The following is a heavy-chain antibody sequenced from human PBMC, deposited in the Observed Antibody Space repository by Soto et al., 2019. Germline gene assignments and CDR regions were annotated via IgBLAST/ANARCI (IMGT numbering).Heavy chain of an antibody. CDR1: GFSFSNYA. D-gene: IGHD4-17*01. V-gene: IGHV3-23*01. J-gene: IGHJ4*02. CDR3: AKDPNGDYVGAFDS. CDR2: IGGDTSYT. Sequence: EVQLLESGGGLVQPGGSLRLSCKASGFSFSNYAVTWVRQAPGKGLEWVSSIGGDTSYTYYADSVKGRFTISRDKSKNTVFLQMNSLRADDTAVYHCAKDPNGDYVGAFDSWGQGTLVTVSS.